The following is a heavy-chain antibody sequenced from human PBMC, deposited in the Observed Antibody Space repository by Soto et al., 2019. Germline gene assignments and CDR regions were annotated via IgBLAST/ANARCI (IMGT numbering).Heavy chain of an antibody. V-gene: IGHV1-8*01. CDR3: ARLRFLEWLFHYYYYMDV. D-gene: IGHD3-3*01. CDR2: MNPNSGNT. J-gene: IGHJ6*03. CDR1: GYTFTSYD. Sequence: ASVKVSCKASGYTFTSYDNNWVRQATGQGLEWMGWMNPNSGNTGYAQKFQGRVTMTRNTSISTAYMELSSLRSEDTAVYYCARLRFLEWLFHYYYYMDVWGKGTTVTVSS.